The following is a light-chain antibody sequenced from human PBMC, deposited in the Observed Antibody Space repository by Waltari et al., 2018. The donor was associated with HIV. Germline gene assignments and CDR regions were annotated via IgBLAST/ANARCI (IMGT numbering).Light chain of an antibody. J-gene: IGKJ3*01. CDR1: QSVSSN. CDR2: GAS. Sequence: IVMTQSPATMSVSPGERATLSCRASQSVSSNLAWYQQKPGQAPRLLIYGASTMATGIPARFSGSVSGTEFTLTISSLQSEDFAVYYCQQYNNWPCTFGPGTKVDIK. V-gene: IGKV3-15*01. CDR3: QQYNNWPCT.